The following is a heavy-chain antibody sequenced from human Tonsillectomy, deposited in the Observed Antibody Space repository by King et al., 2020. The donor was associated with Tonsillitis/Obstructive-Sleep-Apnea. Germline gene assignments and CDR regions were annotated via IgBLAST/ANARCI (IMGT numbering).Heavy chain of an antibody. D-gene: IGHD5-12*01. CDR1: GGSISSYY. J-gene: IGHJ3*02. Sequence: QLQESGTGLVKPSETLSLTCTVSGGSISSYYWSWIRQPPGKGLEWIGYIYYSGSTNYNPSLKSRVTISVDTSKNQFSLQLSSVTAADTAVYYCARESGYENGAFDIWGQGTMVTVSS. V-gene: IGHV4-59*01. CDR3: ARESGYENGAFDI. CDR2: IYYSGST.